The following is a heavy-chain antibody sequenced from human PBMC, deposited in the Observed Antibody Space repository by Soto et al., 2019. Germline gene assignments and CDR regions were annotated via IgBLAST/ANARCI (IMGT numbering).Heavy chain of an antibody. J-gene: IGHJ3*02. CDR1: GYTFTGYY. CDR3: ARVITMVRDGAFDI. D-gene: IGHD3-10*01. CDR2: INPNSGGT. Sequence: GASVKASCKAPGYTFTGYYMHWVRQAHGQGLEWMGWINPNSGGTNYAQKFQGWVTMTRDTSISTAYMELSRLRSDDTAVYYCARVITMVRDGAFDIWGQGTMVTVSS. V-gene: IGHV1-2*04.